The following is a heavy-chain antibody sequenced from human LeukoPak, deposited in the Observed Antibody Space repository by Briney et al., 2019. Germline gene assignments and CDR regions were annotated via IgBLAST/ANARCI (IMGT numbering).Heavy chain of an antibody. Sequence: PSETLSLTCAVHGGSFSGYYWSWIRQPPGKGLEWIGEINHSGSTNYNPSLKSRVTISVDTSKNQFSLKLSSVTAADTAVYYCARSRRAGYYGSGSYGGWGQGTLVTVSS. D-gene: IGHD3-10*01. CDR2: INHSGST. V-gene: IGHV4-34*01. CDR1: GGSFSGYY. J-gene: IGHJ4*02. CDR3: ARSRRAGYYGSGSYGG.